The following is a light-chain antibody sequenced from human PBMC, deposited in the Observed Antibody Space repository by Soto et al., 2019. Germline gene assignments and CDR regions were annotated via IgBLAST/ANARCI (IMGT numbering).Light chain of an antibody. J-gene: IGLJ1*01. Sequence: QSALTQPPSVSAAPGQKVTISCSGSSSNIGNNYVSWYQQLPGTAPKLLIYDINQRPSGIPDRFSGSKSGTSATLGITGLQTGDEADYYCGTWDSSLSAYVFGTGTKVTVL. CDR2: DIN. CDR1: SSNIGNNY. V-gene: IGLV1-51*01. CDR3: GTWDSSLSAYV.